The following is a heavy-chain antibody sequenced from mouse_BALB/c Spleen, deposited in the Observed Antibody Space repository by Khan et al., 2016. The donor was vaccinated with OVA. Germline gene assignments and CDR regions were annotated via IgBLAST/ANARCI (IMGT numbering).Heavy chain of an antibody. V-gene: IGHV9-1*02. Sequence: QIQLVQSGPELKKPGETVKISCKASGYTFTNYGRNWVKQAPGKGLKWMGWINTYTGEPTYTDDFKGRFAFSLESSASTAYLQINNLKNEDMATYFCARGASYGYFDVWGAGTTVTVSS. CDR1: GYTFTNYG. J-gene: IGHJ1*01. CDR2: INTYTGEP. CDR3: ARGASYGYFDV.